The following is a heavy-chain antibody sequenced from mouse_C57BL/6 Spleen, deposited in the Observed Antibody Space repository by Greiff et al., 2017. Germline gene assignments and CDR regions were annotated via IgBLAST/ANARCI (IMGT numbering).Heavy chain of an antibody. J-gene: IGHJ4*01. CDR3: ASRRYYAMDY. Sequence: EVKLMESGGGLVQPGGSLSLSCAASGFTFTDYYMSWVRQPPGKALEWLGFIRNKANGYTTEYSASVKGRFTISRDNSQSILYLQMNALGAEDSATYYCASRRYYAMDYWGQGTSVTVSS. CDR2: IRNKANGYTT. CDR1: GFTFTDYY. V-gene: IGHV7-3*01.